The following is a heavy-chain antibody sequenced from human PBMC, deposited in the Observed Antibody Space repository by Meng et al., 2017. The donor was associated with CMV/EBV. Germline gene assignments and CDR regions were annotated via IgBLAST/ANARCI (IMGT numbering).Heavy chain of an antibody. V-gene: IGHV3-30-3*01. CDR1: GFTFSSYA. Sequence: GGSLRLSCAASGFTFSSYAMHWVRQAPGKGLEWVAVISYDGSNKYYADSVKGRFTISRDNSKNTLYLQMNSLRAEDTAVYYCARDGQGSYDFWSGYYKQYYGMDVWGQGTTVTVSS. J-gene: IGHJ6*02. D-gene: IGHD3-3*01. CDR2: ISYDGSNK. CDR3: ARDGQGSYDFWSGYYKQYYGMDV.